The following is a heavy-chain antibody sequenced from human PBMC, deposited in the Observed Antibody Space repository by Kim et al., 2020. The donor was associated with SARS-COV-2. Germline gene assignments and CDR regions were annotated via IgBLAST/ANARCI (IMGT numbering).Heavy chain of an antibody. D-gene: IGHD3-3*01. Sequence: SETLSLTCTGSGGSISSYYWSWIRQPPGKGLEWIGYIYYSGNTNYNPSLKSRVTISVDRSKNQISLKLSSVTAADTAVYYCARGGSMTTILAYWGQGTRVTVSS. V-gene: IGHV4-59*01. CDR2: IYYSGNT. J-gene: IGHJ4*02. CDR1: GGSISSYY. CDR3: ARGGSMTTILAY.